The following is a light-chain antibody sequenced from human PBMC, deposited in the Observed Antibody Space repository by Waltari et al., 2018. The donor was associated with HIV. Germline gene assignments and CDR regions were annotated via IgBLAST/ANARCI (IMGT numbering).Light chain of an antibody. CDR1: QLRSEY. J-gene: IGLJ2*01. Sequence: SFDLTQPPSVSVSPGQTASITCSGDQLRSEYPSWYQQKPGQPPVLVIYEHDQRPSGIPERFSCAKSGKSATLTISGTQPMDEADYYCQAWDFITAVFGGGTKLTVL. CDR3: QAWDFITAV. V-gene: IGLV3-1*01. CDR2: EHD.